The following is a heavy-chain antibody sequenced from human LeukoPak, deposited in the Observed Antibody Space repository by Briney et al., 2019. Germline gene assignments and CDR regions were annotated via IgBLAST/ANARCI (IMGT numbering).Heavy chain of an antibody. CDR3: ATKGGVDTGVLNS. CDR2: IIPIFGTA. V-gene: IGHV1-69*05. D-gene: IGHD2-15*01. CDR1: GGTFSSYA. J-gene: IGHJ4*02. Sequence: GASVKVSCKASGGTFSSYAISWVRQAPGQGLEWMGGIIPIFGTANYAQKFQGRVTMTRDTSISTAYMELSRLRSDDTAVYYCATKGGVDTGVLNSWGQGTLVTVSS.